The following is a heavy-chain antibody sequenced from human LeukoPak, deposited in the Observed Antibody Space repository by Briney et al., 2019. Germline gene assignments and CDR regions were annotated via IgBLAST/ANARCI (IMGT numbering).Heavy chain of an antibody. V-gene: IGHV3-7*01. D-gene: IGHD3-10*01. Sequence: GGSLRLSCAASGFTFSSYWMSWVRQAPGKGLEWVANIKQDGSEKYYVDSVKGRFTISRDNAKNSLYLQMNSLRAEDTAVYYCARVQYGSGSYYKDYWGQGTLVTVSS. CDR1: GFTFSSYW. CDR3: ARVQYGSGSYYKDY. CDR2: IKQDGSEK. J-gene: IGHJ4*02.